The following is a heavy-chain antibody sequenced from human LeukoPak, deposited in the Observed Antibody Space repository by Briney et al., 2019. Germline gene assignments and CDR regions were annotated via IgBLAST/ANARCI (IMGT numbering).Heavy chain of an antibody. CDR3: AKIYYDRSGSYYGQWY. J-gene: IGHJ4*02. CDR2: IYYSGST. D-gene: IGHD3-22*01. CDR1: GVSISSYY. Sequence: PSESLSLTCTASGVSISSYYLSWIRQPPGKGLEWSGYIYYSGSTNYNPALKSRVTISVDTSKNQFSLQLSPVTAADTAVYYCAKIYYDRSGSYYGQWYWGQGTLVTVSS. V-gene: IGHV4-59*01.